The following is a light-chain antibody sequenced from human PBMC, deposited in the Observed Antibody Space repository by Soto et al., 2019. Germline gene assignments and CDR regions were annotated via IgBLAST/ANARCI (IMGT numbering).Light chain of an antibody. V-gene: IGKV3D-15*01. Sequence: LLKQSPGILSVFPGERASLSCWASQNVNNRLAWYQQKAGQAPRLRIYDVSNRATDIPARFSGSGSATDFTLTISSLQSEDFATYYCQQSYSTPQTFGQGTKVDIK. CDR1: QNVNNR. CDR3: QQSYSTPQT. J-gene: IGKJ1*01. CDR2: DVS.